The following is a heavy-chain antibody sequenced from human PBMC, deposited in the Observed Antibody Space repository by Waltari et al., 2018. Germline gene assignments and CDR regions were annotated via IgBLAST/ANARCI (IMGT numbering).Heavy chain of an antibody. Sequence: QVQLVQSGAEVKKPGASVKGSCKASGYTFTSYAMHWVRQAPGQRLEWMGWINAGNGNTKYSQKFQGRVTITRDTSASTAYMELSSLRSEDTAVYYCARVGCSGGSCYPDAFDIWGQGTMVTVSS. V-gene: IGHV1-3*01. D-gene: IGHD2-15*01. CDR1: GYTFTSYA. CDR2: INAGNGNT. J-gene: IGHJ3*02. CDR3: ARVGCSGGSCYPDAFDI.